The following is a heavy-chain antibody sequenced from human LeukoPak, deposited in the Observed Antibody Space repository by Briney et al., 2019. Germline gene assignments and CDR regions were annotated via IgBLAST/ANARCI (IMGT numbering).Heavy chain of an antibody. J-gene: IGHJ4*02. CDR3: ARDRYDILTGYLVFDY. V-gene: IGHV3-7*01. CDR1: GFTFSSNW. Sequence: GGSLSLSCAASGFTFSSNWMSWVRQAPGKGLEWVDNIKQDGSEKYYVDSGKGRFTISRDNAKNSLYLQMNSLRAEDTAVNYCARDRYDILTGYLVFDYWGQGTLVTVSS. CDR2: IKQDGSEK. D-gene: IGHD3-9*01.